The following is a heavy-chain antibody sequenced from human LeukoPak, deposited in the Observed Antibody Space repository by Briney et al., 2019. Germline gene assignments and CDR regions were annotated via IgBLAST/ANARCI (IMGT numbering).Heavy chain of an antibody. D-gene: IGHD3-3*01. J-gene: IGHJ6*02. CDR1: GGSISSSRYY. CDR2: IYYSGST. V-gene: IGHV4-39*01. Sequence: EASETLSLTCTVSGGSISSSRYYWGWIRQPPGKGLEWIGNIYYSGSTYYNPSLKSRVTISVDTSKNQFSLKLSSVTAADTAVYYCATLWGPYDDFWSGYYPYYYGMDVWGQGTTVTVSS. CDR3: ATLWGPYDDFWSGYYPYYYGMDV.